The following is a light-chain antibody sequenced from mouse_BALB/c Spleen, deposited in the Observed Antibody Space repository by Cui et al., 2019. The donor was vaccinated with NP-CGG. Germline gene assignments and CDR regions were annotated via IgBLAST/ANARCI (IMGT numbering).Light chain of an antibody. Sequence: QAVVTQESALTTSPGETVTLTCRSSTGAVTTSNYANWVQEKPDHLFTGLIGGTNNQVPGVPARFSGSLIGDKAVLTITGAQTEDEAIYFCALWYSNHWVFGGGTKVTVL. V-gene: IGLV1*01. CDR2: GTN. CDR1: TGAVTTSNY. J-gene: IGLJ1*01. CDR3: ALWYSNHWV.